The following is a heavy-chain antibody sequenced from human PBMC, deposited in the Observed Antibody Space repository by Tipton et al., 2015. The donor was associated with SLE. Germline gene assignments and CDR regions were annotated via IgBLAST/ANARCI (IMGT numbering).Heavy chain of an antibody. Sequence: SLRLSCVTSGFTFSTSNMHWVRQAPGKGLEWVSLKRFDRDHQYNADSVKGRFTTSRDSSTSTVYLQMNSLRIEDTAVYYCAKDGSNWNLDYWGLGTLVTVSS. D-gene: IGHD1-1*01. CDR3: AKDGSNWNLDY. J-gene: IGHJ4*02. CDR1: GFTFSTSN. V-gene: IGHV3-30*02. CDR2: KRFDRDHQ.